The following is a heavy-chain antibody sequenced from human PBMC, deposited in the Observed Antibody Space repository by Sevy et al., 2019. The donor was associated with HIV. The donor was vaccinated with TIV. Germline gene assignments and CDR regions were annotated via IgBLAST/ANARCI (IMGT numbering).Heavy chain of an antibody. D-gene: IGHD4-17*01. CDR2: INHRGTA. V-gene: IGHV4-34*01. CDR1: GGTFVGHY. Sequence: SETLSLTCGVSGGTFVGHYWTWIRQTPGKGLEWIGEINHRGTANYNPSLKSRVSISVDTSNNQFSLRLNSVTAADTAVYYCARTSTLTISALDSWGQGALATVSS. J-gene: IGHJ4*02. CDR3: ARTSTLTISALDS.